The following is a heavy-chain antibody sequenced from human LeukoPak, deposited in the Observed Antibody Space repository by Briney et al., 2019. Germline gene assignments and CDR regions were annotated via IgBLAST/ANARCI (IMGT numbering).Heavy chain of an antibody. CDR2: IYYSGST. CDR3: ARGGGGGYDFFHFDY. V-gene: IGHV4-59*01. D-gene: IGHD5-12*01. J-gene: IGHJ4*02. CDR1: GGSISSYY. Sequence: SETLSLTCTVSGGSISSYYWSWIRQPPGRGLEWIGYIYYSGSTNFNPSLKSRVTISVDMSKTQFSLKLNSVTAADTAVYYCARGGGGGYDFFHFDYWGQGTLVTVSS.